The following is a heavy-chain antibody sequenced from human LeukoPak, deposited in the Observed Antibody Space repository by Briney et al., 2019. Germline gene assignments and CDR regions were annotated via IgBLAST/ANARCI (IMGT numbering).Heavy chain of an antibody. D-gene: IGHD1-1*01. CDR2: IYYTGST. J-gene: IGHJ4*02. Sequence: SETLSLTCTVSGGSISSSDYYWGWIRQPPGKGLEWIWSIYYTGSTYYNPSLQSRVSISVDTSKNQFSLKLSSVTAADTAVYYCASPTVNWGQGTLVTVSS. V-gene: IGHV4-39*01. CDR3: ASPTVN. CDR1: GGSISSSDYY.